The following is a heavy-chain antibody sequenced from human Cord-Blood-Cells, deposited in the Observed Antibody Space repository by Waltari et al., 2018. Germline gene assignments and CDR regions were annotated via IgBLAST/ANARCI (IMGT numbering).Heavy chain of an antibody. CDR2: IYPGDSDT. J-gene: IGHJ4*02. CDR1: GYSFTIYW. CDR3: ARHRYYYDSSGYCDY. D-gene: IGHD3-22*01. V-gene: IGHV5-51*01. Sequence: EVQLVQSGVEVKKPGESLKLSCKGSGYSFTIYWIGWVRQMPGKGLACMWIIYPGDSDTRYSPSFQGQVTISADKSISTAYLQWSSLKASDTAMYYCARHRYYYDSSGYCDYWGQGTLVTVSS.